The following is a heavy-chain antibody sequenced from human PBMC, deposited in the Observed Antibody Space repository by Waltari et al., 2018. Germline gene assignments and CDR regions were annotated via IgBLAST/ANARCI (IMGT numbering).Heavy chain of an antibody. CDR2: IYSGGST. CDR1: GFTVGNNF. Sequence: EVQLVESGGDLIQPGGSLRLSCAASGFTVGNNFMGWVRQAPGKGLEWVSVIYSGGSTNYIDSVRGRFTISRDSSKNTRYLQMNSLRAEDTAVYYCAKVDNVGLNNYWGQGTLVTVSS. D-gene: IGHD1-1*01. CDR3: AKVDNVGLNNY. V-gene: IGHV3-53*01. J-gene: IGHJ4*02.